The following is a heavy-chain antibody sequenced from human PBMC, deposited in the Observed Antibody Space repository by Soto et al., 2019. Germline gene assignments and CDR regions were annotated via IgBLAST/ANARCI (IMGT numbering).Heavy chain of an antibody. Sequence: GGSLRLSCAASGFTFRSYGMHWVRQAPGKGLEWVAVIWYDGSNKYYADSVKGRFTIPRDNSKNTLYLQMNSVRAEDTAVYYFARDSPYYYGSGVKVGGIDLLGQATTLSDSS. J-gene: IGHJ6*02. V-gene: IGHV3-33*01. CDR1: GFTFRSYG. D-gene: IGHD3-10*01. CDR2: IWYDGSNK. CDR3: ARDSPYYYGSGVKVGGIDL.